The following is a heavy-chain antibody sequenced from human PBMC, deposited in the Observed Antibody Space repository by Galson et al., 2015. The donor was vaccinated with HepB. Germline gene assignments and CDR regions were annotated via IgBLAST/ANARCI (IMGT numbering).Heavy chain of an antibody. CDR3: VGQDYFSTDKNSSGSFDL. CDR1: GYSFTSYW. Sequence: QSGAEVKKPGESLKISCQASGYSFTSYWIGWVRQMPEKGLEWMGIIYPYDSDTRYSPAFQGQVTISADKSITTAYLHWSSLKASHTAIFYGVGQDYFSTDKNSSGSFDLWGLGTLFTFPS. D-gene: IGHD2/OR15-2a*01. V-gene: IGHV5-51*01. J-gene: IGHJ2*01. CDR2: IYPYDSDT.